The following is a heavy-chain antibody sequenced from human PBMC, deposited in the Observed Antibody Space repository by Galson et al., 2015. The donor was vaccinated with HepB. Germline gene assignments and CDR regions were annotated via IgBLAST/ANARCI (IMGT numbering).Heavy chain of an antibody. Sequence: SVKVSCKASGYTFTTYGFSWVRQAPGQGLEWMGWISAYNGNTNYAQKLQGRVTMTTDTSTSTAYMELRSLRSDDTAVYYCARDREYYYGSGSYYNHYSDYWGQGTLVTVSS. D-gene: IGHD3-10*01. J-gene: IGHJ4*02. CDR3: ARDREYYYGSGSYYNHYSDY. V-gene: IGHV1-18*01. CDR2: ISAYNGNT. CDR1: GYTFTTYG.